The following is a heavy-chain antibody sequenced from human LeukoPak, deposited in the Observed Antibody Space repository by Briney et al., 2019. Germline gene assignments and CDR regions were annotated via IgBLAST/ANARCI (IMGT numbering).Heavy chain of an antibody. CDR3: ARDKLLWFGELLFNWFDP. CDR1: GYTFIGYY. CDR2: INPNSGGT. Sequence: ASVKVSCKASGYTFIGYYMHWVRQAPGQGLEWMGWINPNSGGTNYAQKFQGRVTMTRDTSISTAYMELSRLRSDDTAVYYCARDKLLWFGELLFNWFDPWGQGTLVTVSS. D-gene: IGHD3-10*01. J-gene: IGHJ5*02. V-gene: IGHV1-2*02.